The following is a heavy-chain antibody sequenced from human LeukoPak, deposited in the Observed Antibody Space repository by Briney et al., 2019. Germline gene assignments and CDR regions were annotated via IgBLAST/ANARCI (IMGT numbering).Heavy chain of an antibody. J-gene: IGHJ4*02. Sequence: PGGSLRLSCAASGFTFSNYAMTWVRQAPGKGLEWVSGISGSGGSAYYADPVEGRCTISRDNSKNKLYLQVSSLRAEDTAVYYCAKGSSSYYYDCWGQGTLVTVSS. V-gene: IGHV3-23*01. CDR1: GFTFSNYA. CDR3: AKGSSSYYYDC. D-gene: IGHD6-6*01. CDR2: ISGSGGSA.